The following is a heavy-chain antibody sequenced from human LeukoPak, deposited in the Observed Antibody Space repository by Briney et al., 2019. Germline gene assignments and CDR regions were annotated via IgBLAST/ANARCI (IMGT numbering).Heavy chain of an antibody. CDR2: FDPEDGET. CDR1: GYTLTELS. D-gene: IGHD3-3*01. J-gene: IGHJ3*02. V-gene: IGHV1-24*01. CDR3: ATAPSYDFWSGYYGSAFDI. Sequence: ASVKVSCKVSGYTLTELSMHWVRQAPGKGLEWMGGFDPEDGETIYAQKFQGRVTMTEDTSTDTAYMELSSLRSEDTAVYYCATAPSYDFWSGYYGSAFDIWGQGTMVTVSS.